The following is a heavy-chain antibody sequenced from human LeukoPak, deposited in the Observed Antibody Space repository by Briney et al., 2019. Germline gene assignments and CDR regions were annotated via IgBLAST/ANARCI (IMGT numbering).Heavy chain of an antibody. CDR1: GITFNEYT. J-gene: IGHJ6*03. Sequence: GGSLRLSCVASGITFNEYTLNWVRQAPGKGLEWVSYIRSSGTINYADSVKGRFTISRDNAHNSLYLQMTSLRAEDTAVYYCARDRQLILGGKFFNYIDVSGKGTAVFVSS. D-gene: IGHD2-2*01. V-gene: IGHV3-69-1*01. CDR2: IRSSGTI. CDR3: ARDRQLILGGKFFNYIDV.